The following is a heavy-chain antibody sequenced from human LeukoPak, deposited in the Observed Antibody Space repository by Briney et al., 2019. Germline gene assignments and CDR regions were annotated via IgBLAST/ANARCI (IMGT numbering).Heavy chain of an antibody. Sequence: PGGSLRLSCAASGFTFSNLAMMWVRQAPGKGLEWVSSITGDYATYSADPAKGRFTTSRDNSKNIVYLQMDSLRDDDTAVYYCAKGAASGLVDWFDPWGQGTLVTVSS. CDR1: GFTFSNLA. D-gene: IGHD3-22*01. J-gene: IGHJ5*02. CDR2: ITGDYAT. V-gene: IGHV3-23*01. CDR3: AKGAASGLVDWFDP.